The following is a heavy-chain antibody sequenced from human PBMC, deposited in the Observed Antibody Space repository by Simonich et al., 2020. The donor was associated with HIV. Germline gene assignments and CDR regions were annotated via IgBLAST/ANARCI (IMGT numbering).Heavy chain of an antibody. V-gene: IGHV1-2*06. Sequence: QVQLVQSGAEVKKPGASVKVSCKASGNIFTVYYIHWVRQAPGQGLGRMGRTNRNSGATRYAQTFQGRVTMTRDTSISTAYMELSRLRSDDTAVYYCVRDLGTINDYWGQGTLVTVSS. CDR2: TNRNSGAT. D-gene: IGHD1-1*01. CDR1: GNIFTVYY. J-gene: IGHJ4*02. CDR3: VRDLGTINDY.